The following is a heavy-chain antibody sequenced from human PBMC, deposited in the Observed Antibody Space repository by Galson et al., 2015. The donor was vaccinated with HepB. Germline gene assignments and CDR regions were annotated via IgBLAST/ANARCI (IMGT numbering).Heavy chain of an antibody. J-gene: IGHJ4*02. V-gene: IGHV4-4*02. CDR1: GVSINSGYW. CDR3: AYGSGWWRIDD. D-gene: IGHD6-13*01. Sequence: ETLSLTCAVSGVSINSGYWWTWVRQPPGKGLEWIGEMHHSGGSNYNPSLASRVTISFDKSRNQFSLNLNSVTAADTAIYYCAYGSGWWRIDDWGQGTLVIVSS. CDR2: MHHSGGS.